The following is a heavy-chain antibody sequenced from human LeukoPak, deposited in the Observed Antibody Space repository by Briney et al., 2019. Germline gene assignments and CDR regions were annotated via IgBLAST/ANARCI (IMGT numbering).Heavy chain of an antibody. D-gene: IGHD5-12*01. CDR2: IRSKAYGGTT. Sequence: GRSLRLSCTASGFTFGDYAMSWVRQAPGKGLEWVGFIRSKAYGGTTEYAASVKGRFTISRDDSKSIAYLQMNSLKTEDTAVYYCARDRHSGYDLNYWGQGTLVTVSS. V-gene: IGHV3-49*04. J-gene: IGHJ4*02. CDR3: ARDRHSGYDLNY. CDR1: GFTFGDYA.